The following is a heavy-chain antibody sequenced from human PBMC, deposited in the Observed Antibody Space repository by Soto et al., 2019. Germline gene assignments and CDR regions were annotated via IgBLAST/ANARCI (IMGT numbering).Heavy chain of an antibody. CDR1: GGSISNFY. CDR3: ARAPMVLSRSYFDS. Sequence: SETLSLTCTVSGGSISNFYWSWIRQPPGKGLEWIGYISYSGNTNYNPSLKSRVSISVDTSKNQLSLNLTSVTAVDTAVYYCARAPMVLSRSYFDSWGQGTPVTSPQ. V-gene: IGHV4-59*01. J-gene: IGHJ4*02. CDR2: ISYSGNT. D-gene: IGHD2-8*01.